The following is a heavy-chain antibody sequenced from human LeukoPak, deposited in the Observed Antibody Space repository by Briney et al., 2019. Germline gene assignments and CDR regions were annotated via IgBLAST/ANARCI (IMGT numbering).Heavy chain of an antibody. CDR2: ISYDGSNK. D-gene: IGHD2-21*02. J-gene: IGHJ5*02. Sequence: GGSLRLSCAASEFTFSNYAMHWVRQAPGKGLEWVAVISYDGSNKYYADSVKGRFTISRDNSKNTLYLQMNSLRPEDTALYYCARVSERLLPSFKWFDPWGQGTLVTVSS. CDR1: EFTFSNYA. CDR3: ARVSERLLPSFKWFDP. V-gene: IGHV3-30-3*01.